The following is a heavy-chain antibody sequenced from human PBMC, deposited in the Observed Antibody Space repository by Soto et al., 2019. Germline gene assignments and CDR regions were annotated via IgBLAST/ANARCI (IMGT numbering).Heavy chain of an antibody. Sequence: PGESLKISCKVSGYYFTRTYWIGWVRQMPGKGLEWMGSIYPGDSDTRYSPSFQGRVTMTRNTSISTAYMELSSLRSEDTAVYYCARGGFGYCSSTSCLYYYYYYMDVWGKGTTVTVSS. V-gene: IGHV5-51*01. J-gene: IGHJ6*03. D-gene: IGHD2-2*03. CDR1: GYYFTRTYW. CDR3: ARGGFGYCSSTSCLYYYYYYMDV. CDR2: IYPGDSDT.